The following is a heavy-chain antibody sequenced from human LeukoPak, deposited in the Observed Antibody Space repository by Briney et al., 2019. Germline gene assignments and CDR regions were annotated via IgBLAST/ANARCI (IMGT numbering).Heavy chain of an antibody. CDR1: GFTFDDYT. V-gene: IGHV3-43*01. J-gene: IGHJ4*02. CDR2: ISWDGGST. Sequence: PGGSLRLSCAASGFTFDDYTMHWVRQAPGKGLEWVSLISWDGGSTFYADSVKGRFTISRDNSKNSLYLQMNSLRTDDTALYYCEKDNLRKLTSEYFFDYWGQGTLVTVSS. CDR3: EKDNLRKLTSEYFFDY. D-gene: IGHD1-14*01.